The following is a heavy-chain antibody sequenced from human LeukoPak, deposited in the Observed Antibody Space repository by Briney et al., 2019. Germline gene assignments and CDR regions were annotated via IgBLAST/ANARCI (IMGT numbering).Heavy chain of an antibody. Sequence: ASVKVSCKASGYTFTSYDINWVRQATGQGLEWMGWMNPNSGNTGYAQKFQGRVTMTRNTSISTAYMELSSLRSEDTAVYYCAREYAARRLRFLEWTSYNWFDPWGQGTLVTVSS. D-gene: IGHD3-3*01. CDR3: AREYAARRLRFLEWTSYNWFDP. V-gene: IGHV1-8*01. CDR1: GYTFTSYD. J-gene: IGHJ5*02. CDR2: MNPNSGNT.